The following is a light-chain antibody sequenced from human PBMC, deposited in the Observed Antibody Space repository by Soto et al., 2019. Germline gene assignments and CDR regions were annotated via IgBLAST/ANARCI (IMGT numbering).Light chain of an antibody. Sequence: EIVMTQSPATLSVSPGERATLSCRASQSVSSNLAWYQQKPGQAPRLLIYGASTRATGIPARFSGSGSGTEFTLTISSLQSEDFAVYYCQQLNTYPITFGGGTKVEIK. CDR2: GAS. J-gene: IGKJ4*01. CDR1: QSVSSN. CDR3: QQLNTYPIT. V-gene: IGKV3-15*01.